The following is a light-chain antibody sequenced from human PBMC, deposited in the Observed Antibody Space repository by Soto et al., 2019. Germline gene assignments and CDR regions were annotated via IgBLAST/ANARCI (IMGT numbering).Light chain of an antibody. CDR2: GAS. CDR3: QHYHSGHRIA. CDR1: DSSHNDY. V-gene: IGKV3-20*01. J-gene: IGKJ5*01. Sequence: EILFTQSPGTLSLSPGERGTLSCRASDSSHNDYLAWYQQKPGQAPRLIIHGASSRANGIPDRFSGSGSGTDFTLTISRLEPEDFALYYCQHYHSGHRIAFGQGTRLEIK.